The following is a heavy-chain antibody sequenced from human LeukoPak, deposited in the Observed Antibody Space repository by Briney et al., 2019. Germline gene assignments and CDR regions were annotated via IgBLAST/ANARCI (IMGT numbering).Heavy chain of an antibody. CDR2: ISSSGSTI. D-gene: IGHD7-27*01. CDR1: GFTFSSNS. CDR3: ARAPASLTGGDY. V-gene: IGHV3-48*04. J-gene: IGHJ4*02. Sequence: QSGGSLRLSCAASGFTFSSNSMNWVRQAPGKGLEWVSYISSSGSTIYYADSVKGRFTVSRDNAKNSLYLQMNSLRAEDTAVYYCARAPASLTGGDYWGQGTLVTVSS.